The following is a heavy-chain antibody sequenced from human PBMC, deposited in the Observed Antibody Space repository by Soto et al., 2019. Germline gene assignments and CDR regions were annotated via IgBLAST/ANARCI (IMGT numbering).Heavy chain of an antibody. CDR1: GFTFSSYS. CDR3: ARDGRHYYDTSGYYLALRT. V-gene: IGHV3-21*01. CDR2: ISSSSSYI. J-gene: IGHJ3*01. D-gene: IGHD3-22*01. Sequence: GGSLRLSCAASGFTFSSYSMNWVRQAPGKGLEWVSSISSSSSYIYYADSVKGRFTISRDNAKNSLYLQMNSLRAEATAVYYWARDGRHYYDTSGYYLALRTWGQGTMVTVS.